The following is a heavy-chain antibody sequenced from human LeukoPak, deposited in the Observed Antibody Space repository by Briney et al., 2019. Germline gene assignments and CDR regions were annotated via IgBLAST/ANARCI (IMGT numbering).Heavy chain of an antibody. J-gene: IGHJ4*02. CDR3: ARAREGATIDS. Sequence: KPSETLSLTCAIYGGSFSGYYWTWIRQPPGKGLEWIGEINHSGSTNYNPSLKSRVIISVDTSKNQFSVKLSSVTDADTAVYYCARAREGATIDSWGQGNLITVSS. D-gene: IGHD1-26*01. V-gene: IGHV4-34*01. CDR2: INHSGST. CDR1: GGSFSGYY.